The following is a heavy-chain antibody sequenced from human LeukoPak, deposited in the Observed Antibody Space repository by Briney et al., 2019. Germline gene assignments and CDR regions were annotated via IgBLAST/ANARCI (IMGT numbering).Heavy chain of an antibody. J-gene: IGHJ4*02. CDR3: ASRRGALAWFDY. CDR2: INAGNGNT. V-gene: IGHV1-3*01. D-gene: IGHD3-10*01. CDR1: GYTFTSYA. Sequence: ASVKVSCKASGYTFTSYAMHWVRQAPGQRLEWMGWINAGNGNTKYSQKFQGRVTITRDTSASTAYMELSSLRSEDAAVYYCASRRGALAWFDYWGQGTLVTVSS.